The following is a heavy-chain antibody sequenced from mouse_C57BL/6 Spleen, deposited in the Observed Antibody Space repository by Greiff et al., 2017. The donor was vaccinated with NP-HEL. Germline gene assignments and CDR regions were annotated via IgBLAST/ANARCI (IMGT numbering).Heavy chain of an antibody. J-gene: IGHJ2*01. CDR2: IDPSDSET. CDR3: ARGDGYYSLFDY. CDR1: GYTFTSYW. D-gene: IGHD2-3*01. V-gene: IGHV1-52*01. Sequence: QVQLQQPGAELVRPGSSVKLSCKASGYTFTSYWMHWVKQRPIQGLEWIGNIDPSDSETHYNQKFKDKATLTVDKSSSTAYMQLSSLTSEDSAVYYCARGDGYYSLFDYWGQGTTLTVSS.